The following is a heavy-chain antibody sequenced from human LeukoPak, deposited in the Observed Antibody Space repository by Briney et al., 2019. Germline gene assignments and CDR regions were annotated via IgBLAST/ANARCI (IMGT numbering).Heavy chain of an antibody. Sequence: ASVKVSCKVSGYTFTSYDINWVRQATGQGLEWMGWMNPNSGNTGYAQKFQGRVTMTRNTSISTAYMELSSLRSEDTAVYYCARGGRYSSSSDFDYWGREPLVTVPS. V-gene: IGHV1-8*01. CDR2: MNPNSGNT. D-gene: IGHD6-13*01. J-gene: IGHJ4*02. CDR1: GYTFTSYD. CDR3: ARGGRYSSSSDFDY.